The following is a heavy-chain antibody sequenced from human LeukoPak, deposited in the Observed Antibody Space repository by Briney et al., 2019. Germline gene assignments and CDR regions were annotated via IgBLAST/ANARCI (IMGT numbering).Heavy chain of an antibody. D-gene: IGHD3-10*01. V-gene: IGHV4-38-2*02. CDR3: ARGGYDSGSYYKGPLYYFDY. CDR1: GYSISSGYY. J-gene: IGHJ4*02. Sequence: SETLSLTCTVSGYSISSGYYWGWIRQPPVKGLEWIGSIYHSGSTYYNPSLKSRVTISVDTSKNQFSLKLSSVTAADTAVYYCARGGYDSGSYYKGPLYYFDYWGQGTLVTVSS. CDR2: IYHSGST.